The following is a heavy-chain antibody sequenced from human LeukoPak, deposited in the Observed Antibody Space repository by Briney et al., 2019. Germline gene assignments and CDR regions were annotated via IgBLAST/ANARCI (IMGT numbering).Heavy chain of an antibody. Sequence: SETLSLTCTVSGGSISSSSYYWGWIRQPPGKGLEWIGSIYYSGSTYYNPSLKSRVTISVDTSKNQFSLKLSSVTAADTAAYYCARTTRFEDIAWFDPWGQGTLVTVSS. CDR1: GGSISSSSYY. J-gene: IGHJ5*02. CDR3: ARTTRFEDIAWFDP. D-gene: IGHD3-16*01. V-gene: IGHV4-39*01. CDR2: IYYSGST.